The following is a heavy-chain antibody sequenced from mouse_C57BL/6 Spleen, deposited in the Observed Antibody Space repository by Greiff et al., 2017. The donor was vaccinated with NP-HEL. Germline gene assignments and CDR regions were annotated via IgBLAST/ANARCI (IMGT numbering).Heavy chain of an antibody. J-gene: IGHJ4*01. CDR2: INPNNGGT. D-gene: IGHD1-1*01. V-gene: IGHV1-26*01. CDR1: GYTFTDYY. Sequence: EVQLQQSGPELVKPGASVKISCKASGYTFTDYYMNWVKQSHGKSLEWIGDINPNNGGTSYNQKFKGKATLTVDKSSSTAYMELRSLTSEDSAVYYCARRVFITTVVAPMDYWGQGTSVTVSS. CDR3: ARRVFITTVVAPMDY.